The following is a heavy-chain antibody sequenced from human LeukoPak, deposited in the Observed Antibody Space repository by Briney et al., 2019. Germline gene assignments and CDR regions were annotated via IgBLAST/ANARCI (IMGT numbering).Heavy chain of an antibody. CDR2: IIPIFGTA. Sequence: SVKVSCKASGGTFSSHAISWVRQAPGQGLEWMGGIIPIFGTANYAQKFQGRVTITADESTSTAYMELSSLRSEDTAVYYCARGALTGLWFGETRFNWFDPWGQGTLVTVSS. CDR3: ARGALTGLWFGETRFNWFDP. CDR1: GGTFSSHA. D-gene: IGHD3-10*01. J-gene: IGHJ5*02. V-gene: IGHV1-69*13.